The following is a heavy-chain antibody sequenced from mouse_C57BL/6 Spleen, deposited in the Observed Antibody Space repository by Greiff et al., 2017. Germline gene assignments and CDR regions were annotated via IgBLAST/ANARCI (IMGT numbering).Heavy chain of an antibody. V-gene: IGHV5-17*01. D-gene: IGHD1-1*01. J-gene: IGHJ4*01. Sequence: EVQGVESGGGLVKPGGSLKLSCAASGFTFSDYGMHWVRQAPEKGLEWVAYISSGSSTIYYADTVKGRFTISRDNAKNNLFLQMTSLRSEDTAMYYCASATVVAPYAMDYWGQGTSVTVSS. CDR2: ISSGSSTI. CDR3: ASATVVAPYAMDY. CDR1: GFTFSDYG.